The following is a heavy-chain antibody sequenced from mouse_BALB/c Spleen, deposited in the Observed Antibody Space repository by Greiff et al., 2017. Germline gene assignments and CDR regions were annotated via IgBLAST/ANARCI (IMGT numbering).Heavy chain of an antibody. J-gene: IGHJ4*01. CDR1: GFNIQDTY. V-gene: IGHV14-3*02. CDR3: ARRVGWAYAMDY. D-gene: IGHD1-1*01. CDR2: IDPANGNT. Sequence: EVQLQQSGAELVKPGASVKLSCTASGFNIQDTYLHWVKQRPEQGLEWIGRIDPANGNTKYDPKFQGKATITADTSSNTAYLQLSSLTSEDTAVYYCARRVGWAYAMDYWGQGTSGTVSA.